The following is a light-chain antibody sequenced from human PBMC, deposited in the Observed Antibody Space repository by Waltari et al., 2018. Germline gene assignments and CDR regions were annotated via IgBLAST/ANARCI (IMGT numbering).Light chain of an antibody. CDR3: SSYISSSTLEL. CDR2: DVS. Sequence: QSALTQPASVSGSPGQSITISCTGTSSDVGGYNYVSWYQHHPGKAPKLMIYDVSNRPSGVSKRFSGSKSGNTASLTISGLQAEDEADYYCSSYISSSTLELFGGGTSLTVL. J-gene: IGLJ2*01. V-gene: IGLV2-14*03. CDR1: SSDVGGYNY.